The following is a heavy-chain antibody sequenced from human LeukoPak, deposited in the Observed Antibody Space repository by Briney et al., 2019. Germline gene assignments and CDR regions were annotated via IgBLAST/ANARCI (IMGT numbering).Heavy chain of an antibody. J-gene: IGHJ6*02. CDR3: ASRYYGSGSYYLTYYYYGMDV. D-gene: IGHD3-10*01. CDR1: GGTFSSYA. Sequence: SVTVSCTASGGTFSSYAISWVRQAPGQGLEWMGGIIPIFGTANYAQKFQGRVTITADESTSTAYMELSSLRSEDTAVYYCASRYYGSGSYYLTYYYYGMDVWGQGTTVTVSS. CDR2: IIPIFGTA. V-gene: IGHV1-69*01.